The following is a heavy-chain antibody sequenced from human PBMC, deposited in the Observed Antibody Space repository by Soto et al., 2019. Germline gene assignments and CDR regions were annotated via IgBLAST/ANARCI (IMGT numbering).Heavy chain of an antibody. CDR1: GFTMSSYR. V-gene: IGHV3-21*04. D-gene: IGHD7-27*01. CDR3: AKAWGIDY. CDR2: IQSDTGHT. J-gene: IGHJ4*02. Sequence: GGSLRLSCVTSGFTMSSYRFNWVRQAPGKGLEWVSLIQSDTGHTFYADSVRGRFTISRDDAKSSVYLQMNALRVEDTAIYYCAKAWGIDYWGQGTLVTVSS.